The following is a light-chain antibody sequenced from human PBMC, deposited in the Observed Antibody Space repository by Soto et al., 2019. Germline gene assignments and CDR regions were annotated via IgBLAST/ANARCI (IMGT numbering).Light chain of an antibody. J-gene: IGKJ1*01. CDR2: GAS. CDR1: QSVSNN. V-gene: IGKV3-15*01. CDR3: QQYNIWPPWT. Sequence: EIVTTQSPATLSVSPGERATLSCRASQSVSNNLAWYQQRPGQALRLLIYGASTRATGIPARFSGSGSGTDFTLTISSLQSEDFAVYYCQQYNIWPPWTFGQGTKVEIK.